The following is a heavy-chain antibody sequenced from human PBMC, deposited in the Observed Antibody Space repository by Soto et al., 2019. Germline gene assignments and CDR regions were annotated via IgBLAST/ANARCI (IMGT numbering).Heavy chain of an antibody. CDR1: GGSISSYY. CDR2: IYYSGST. Sequence: PSETLSLTCTVSGGSISSYYWSWIRQPPGKGLEWIGYIYYSGSTNYNPSLKSRVTISVDTSKNQFSLKLSSVTAADTAVYYCARGSRVVVAAIPNYYYYGMGVWGQGTTVTVSS. J-gene: IGHJ6*02. CDR3: ARGSRVVVAAIPNYYYYGMGV. V-gene: IGHV4-59*01. D-gene: IGHD2-15*01.